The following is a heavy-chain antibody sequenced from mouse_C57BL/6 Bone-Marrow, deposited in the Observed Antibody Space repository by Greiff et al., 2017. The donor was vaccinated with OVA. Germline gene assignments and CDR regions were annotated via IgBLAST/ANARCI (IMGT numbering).Heavy chain of an antibody. CDR3: ARLVTRDY. V-gene: IGHV1-81*01. CDR2: IYPRSGNT. D-gene: IGHD2-2*01. CDR1: GYTFTSYG. J-gene: IGHJ2*01. Sequence: VQLVEYGAELARPGASVKLSCKASGYTFTSYGISWVKQRTGQGLEWIGEIYPRSGNTYYNEKFKGKATLTADKSSSTAYMELRSLTSEDSAVYFCARLVTRDYWGQGTTLTVSS.